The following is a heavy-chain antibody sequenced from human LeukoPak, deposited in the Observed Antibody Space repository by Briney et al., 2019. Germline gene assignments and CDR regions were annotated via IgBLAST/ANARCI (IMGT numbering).Heavy chain of an antibody. Sequence: SETLSLTCAVYGGSFSGYYWSWIRQPPGKGLEWIGEINHSGSTNYNPSLKSRVTISVDTSKNQFSLKLSSVTAADTAVYYCARLYSSSWDYYYYMDVRGKGTTVTVSS. V-gene: IGHV4-34*01. D-gene: IGHD6-13*01. CDR1: GGSFSGYY. CDR3: ARLYSSSWDYYYYMDV. CDR2: INHSGST. J-gene: IGHJ6*03.